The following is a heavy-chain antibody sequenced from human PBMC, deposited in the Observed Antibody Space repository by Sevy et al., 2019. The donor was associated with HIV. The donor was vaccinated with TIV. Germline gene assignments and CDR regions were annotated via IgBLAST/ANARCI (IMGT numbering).Heavy chain of an antibody. CDR1: GFTFGDYA. CDR3: TRWKGLQSIFDY. CDR2: LKSNADGGTV. D-gene: IGHD1-1*01. J-gene: IGHJ4*02. V-gene: IGHV3-49*04. Sequence: GGSLRLSCTTSGFTFGDYAMNWVRRAPGKGLEWVAFLKSNADGGTVDHAASVKGRFTISRDDSKSIAYLQMNDLTTEDTGVYYCTRWKGLQSIFDYWGQGALVTVSS.